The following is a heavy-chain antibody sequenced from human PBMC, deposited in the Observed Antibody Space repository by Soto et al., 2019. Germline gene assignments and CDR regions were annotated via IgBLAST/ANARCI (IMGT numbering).Heavy chain of an antibody. V-gene: IGHV4-34*01. CDR3: ARDKLRTSIAARPHNWFDP. D-gene: IGHD6-6*01. J-gene: IGHJ5*02. Sequence: SETLSLTCAVYGGSFSGYYWSWIRQPPGKGLEWIGEINHSGSTNYNPSLKSRVTISVDTSKNQFSLKLSSVTAADTAVYYCARDKLRTSIAARPHNWFDPWGQGTLVTVSS. CDR2: INHSGST. CDR1: GGSFSGYY.